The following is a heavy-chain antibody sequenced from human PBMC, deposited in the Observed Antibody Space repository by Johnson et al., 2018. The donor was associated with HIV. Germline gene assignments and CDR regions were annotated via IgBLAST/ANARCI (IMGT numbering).Heavy chain of an antibody. CDR1: GFIFSHAW. V-gene: IGHV3-15*01. Sequence: VQLVESGGDLVKPGGSLRVSCLASGFIFSHAWMSWVRQAPGQGLEWVGRIKRESDGGTRDYAAPVKGRFTISRDDSKNTLYLQMNSLKIDDTAVYYCTRGVNAEGGSIWGQGTLVTVSS. CDR3: TRGVNAEGGSI. D-gene: IGHD3-16*01. CDR2: IKRESDGGTR. J-gene: IGHJ3*02.